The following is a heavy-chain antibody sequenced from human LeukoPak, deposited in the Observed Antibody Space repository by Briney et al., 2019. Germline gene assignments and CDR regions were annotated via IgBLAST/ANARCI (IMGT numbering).Heavy chain of an antibody. CDR1: GYTFTGYY. CDR3: ARPTRYNWIYDAFDI. Sequence: ASVKVSCKASGYTFTGYYIHWVRQGPGQGPEWMGWINPNTGDTSYAQKFQGRVTMTRDTAINTAYMDLSTLRSDDTAVYYCARPTRYNWIYDAFDIWGQGTMVTVSS. D-gene: IGHD1-7*01. V-gene: IGHV1-2*02. CDR2: INPNTGDT. J-gene: IGHJ3*02.